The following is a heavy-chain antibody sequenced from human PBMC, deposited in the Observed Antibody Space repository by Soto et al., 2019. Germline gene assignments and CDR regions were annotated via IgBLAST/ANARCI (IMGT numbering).Heavy chain of an antibody. Sequence: EVQLLESGGGLVQPGGSLRLSCAASGFTFTTHAMNWVRQAPGKGLEWVSSISGSGGTTDYADSVKGRFTISRDNSKNTLYLQMNSLRAEDTAVYYFAKGLGEFSYYGMDVWGQGTTVTVSS. CDR1: GFTFTTHA. V-gene: IGHV3-23*01. CDR2: ISGSGGTT. CDR3: AKGLGEFSYYGMDV. D-gene: IGHD3-10*01. J-gene: IGHJ6*02.